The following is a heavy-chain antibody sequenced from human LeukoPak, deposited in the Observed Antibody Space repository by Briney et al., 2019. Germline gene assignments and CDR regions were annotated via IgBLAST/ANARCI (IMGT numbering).Heavy chain of an antibody. V-gene: IGHV1-18*01. CDR3: ARAPLLGFLGWLSYYFDY. D-gene: IGHD3-3*02. CDR1: GYTFTRYG. Sequence: ASVKVSCKASGYTFTRYGFNWVRQAPGQGLEWMGWISAYNGNTHYAQKLPGRVTMTTDTSTRAASMELRSLRSDDTGVYYCARAPLLGFLGWLSYYFDYWGQGTLVTVSS. CDR2: ISAYNGNT. J-gene: IGHJ4*02.